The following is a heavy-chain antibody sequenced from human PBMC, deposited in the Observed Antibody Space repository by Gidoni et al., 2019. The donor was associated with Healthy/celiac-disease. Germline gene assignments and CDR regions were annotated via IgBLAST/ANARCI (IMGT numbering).Heavy chain of an antibody. CDR3: ARAASWYNWNYNCYYYGMDV. CDR1: GGSCSGDY. J-gene: IGHJ6*02. D-gene: IGHD1-7*01. CDR2: INHSGSN. Sequence: QVQLQQWGAGLLKPSETLSLTCAVHGGSCSGDYWSWIRQPPGKGLEWIGEINHSGSNNYNPSLKSRVTISVDTSKNQFSLKLSSVTAADAAVYYCARAASWYNWNYNCYYYGMDVWGQGTTVTVSS. V-gene: IGHV4-34*01.